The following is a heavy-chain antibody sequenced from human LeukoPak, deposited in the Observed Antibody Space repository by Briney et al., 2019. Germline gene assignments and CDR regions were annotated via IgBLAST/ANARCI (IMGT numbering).Heavy chain of an antibody. Sequence: VASVKVSCKASGYTFTGYYMHWVRQAPGQGLDWMGWINPNSGGTNYAQKFQGRVTMTRDTSISTTYMELSRLRSDDTAVYYCATAGRYGGNSRYYYYGMDVWGQGTTVTVSS. D-gene: IGHD4-23*01. CDR1: GYTFTGYY. J-gene: IGHJ6*02. CDR3: ATAGRYGGNSRYYYYGMDV. CDR2: INPNSGGT. V-gene: IGHV1-2*02.